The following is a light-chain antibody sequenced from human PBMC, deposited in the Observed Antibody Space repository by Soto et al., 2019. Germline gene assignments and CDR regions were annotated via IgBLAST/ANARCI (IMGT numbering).Light chain of an antibody. CDR3: VQRIEFPLT. J-gene: IGKJ4*01. Sequence: DMVMTQAPVSLSVTPGEPASISCRSSQSRLDSDDGNTYLDWYLQKPGQSPQLLIYTVSSRASGVPDRFSGSGSGTDFTLKISRVEAEDVGVYYCVQRIEFPLTFGGGTKVDIK. CDR1: QSRLDSDDGNTY. V-gene: IGKV2-40*01. CDR2: TVS.